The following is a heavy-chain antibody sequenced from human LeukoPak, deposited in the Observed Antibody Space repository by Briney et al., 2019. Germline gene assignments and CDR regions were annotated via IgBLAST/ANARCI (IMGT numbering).Heavy chain of an antibody. CDR2: ISSSSSNI. CDR1: GITFCSSS. J-gene: IGHJ5*02. Sequence: PGGSLRLSCVASGITFCSSSMNWGRRAPGEGLGWGSSISSSSSNIYYADSMKGRFTISRDDAKNSLYLQMNSLRAEDTAVYYCARDAYGRGNWFDPWGQGTLVTVSS. D-gene: IGHD3-10*01. CDR3: ARDAYGRGNWFDP. V-gene: IGHV3-21*01.